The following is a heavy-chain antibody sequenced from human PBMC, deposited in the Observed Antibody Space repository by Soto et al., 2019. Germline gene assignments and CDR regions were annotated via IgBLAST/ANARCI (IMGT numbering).Heavy chain of an antibody. D-gene: IGHD2-15*01. CDR3: AKVVGSYYSDY. J-gene: IGHJ4*02. V-gene: IGHV3-30-3*01. CDR1: GFTFSRYP. CDR2: ITYDGNNK. Sequence: QVQLVESGGGVVQPGRSLRLSCAASGFTFSRYPMYWVRQAPGKGLEWVAVITYDGNNKYYADSVKGRFTISRDNAKITMFLQVSNLRPEDTAVYYRAKVVGSYYSDYWGQGTLVTVS.